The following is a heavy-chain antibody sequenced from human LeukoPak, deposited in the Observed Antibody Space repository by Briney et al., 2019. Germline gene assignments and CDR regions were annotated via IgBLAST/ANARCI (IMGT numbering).Heavy chain of an antibody. CDR1: GYTFTSYG. CDR2: ISAYNGNT. CDR3: ARVRGITMIVVADFDY. D-gene: IGHD3-22*01. J-gene: IGHJ4*02. Sequence: GASVKVSCKASGYTFTSYGISWVRQAPGQGLEWMGWISAYNGNTNYAQKLQGRVTMTTDTSTSAAYMELRSLRSDDTAVYYCARVRGITMIVVADFDYWGQGTLVTVSS. V-gene: IGHV1-18*01.